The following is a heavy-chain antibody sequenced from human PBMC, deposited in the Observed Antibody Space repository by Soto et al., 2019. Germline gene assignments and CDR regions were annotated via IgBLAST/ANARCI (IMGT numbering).Heavy chain of an antibody. J-gene: IGHJ4*02. Sequence: GGSLRLSCAASGFTFSSYSMNWVRQAPGKGLEWVSYISSSSSTIYYADSVKGRFTISRDNAKNSLYLQMNSLRDEDTAVYYCARTMTTVVTAYFDYWGQGTLVTVSS. V-gene: IGHV3-48*02. CDR1: GFTFSSYS. CDR2: ISSSSSTI. D-gene: IGHD4-17*01. CDR3: ARTMTTVVTAYFDY.